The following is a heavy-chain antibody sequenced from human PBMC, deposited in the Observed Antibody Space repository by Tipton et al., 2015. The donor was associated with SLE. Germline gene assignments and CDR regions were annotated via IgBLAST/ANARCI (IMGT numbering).Heavy chain of an antibody. V-gene: IGHV3-33*06. J-gene: IGHJ5*02. CDR1: GFTFSSYG. CDR2: IWYDGSNK. Sequence: SGFTFSSYGMHWVRQAPGKGLEWVAVIWYDGSNKYYADSVRGRFTISRDNSKNTLYLQMNSLRAEDTAVYYCAKESQIFEAGDWFDPWGQGALVTVSS. CDR3: AKESQIFEAGDWFDP. D-gene: IGHD3-3*01.